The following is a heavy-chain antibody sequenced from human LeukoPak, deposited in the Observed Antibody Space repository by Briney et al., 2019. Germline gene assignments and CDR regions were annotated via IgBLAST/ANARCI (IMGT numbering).Heavy chain of an antibody. V-gene: IGHV3-23*01. CDR3: ATSGSWYFFDY. J-gene: IGHJ4*02. Sequence: GGSLRLSCAASGFTFSTYTMSWVRQAPGKGLEWVSIISGSGGSRYYADSVKGRFTISRDNSKNTLYLQTNSLRVEDTAVYYCATSGSWYFFDYWGQGTLVIVSS. D-gene: IGHD6-13*01. CDR2: ISGSGGSR. CDR1: GFTFSTYT.